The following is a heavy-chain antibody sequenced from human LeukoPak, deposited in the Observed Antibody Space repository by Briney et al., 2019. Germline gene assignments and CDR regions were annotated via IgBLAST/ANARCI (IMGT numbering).Heavy chain of an antibody. V-gene: IGHV3-9*01. D-gene: IGHD6-13*01. J-gene: IGHJ4*02. CDR3: AKARRSSSCFDY. CDR1: GFTFDDYA. CDR2: ISWNSGNI. Sequence: GGSLRLSCAASGFTFDDYAMHWVRQAPGKGLEWVSGISWNSGNIGYADSVKGRFTIPRDNAKNSLYLQMNSLRAEDTALYYCAKARRSSSCFDYWGQGTLVTVSS.